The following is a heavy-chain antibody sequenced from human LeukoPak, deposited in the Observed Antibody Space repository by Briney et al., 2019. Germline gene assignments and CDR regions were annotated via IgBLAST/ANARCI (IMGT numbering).Heavy chain of an antibody. Sequence: GGSLRLSCAASGFMFSSYAMHWVRQAPGKGLEWLAVISYDGSNKYYADSVKGRFTIPRDNSKNTLYLQMNSLRAEDTAVVYCARGFVEGSVTGQMTYYYYMDVWGKGTTVIVSS. V-gene: IGHV3-30*04. CDR1: GFMFSSYA. J-gene: IGHJ6*03. D-gene: IGHD6-19*01. CDR3: ARGFVEGSVTGQMTYYYYMDV. CDR2: ISYDGSNK.